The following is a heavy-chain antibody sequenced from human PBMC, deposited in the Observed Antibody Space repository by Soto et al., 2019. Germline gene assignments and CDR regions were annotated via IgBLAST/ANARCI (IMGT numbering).Heavy chain of an antibody. V-gene: IGHV1-69*13. CDR3: ASGPLPGQLVSPFYYYYYGMDV. Sequence: ASVKVSCKASGGTFSSYAISWVRQAPGQGLEWMGGIIPIFGTANYAQKFQGRVTITADEYTSTAYMELSSLRSEDTAVYYCASGPLPGQLVSPFYYYYYGMDVWGQGTTVTVSS. CDR1: GGTFSSYA. J-gene: IGHJ6*02. CDR2: IIPIFGTA. D-gene: IGHD6-6*01.